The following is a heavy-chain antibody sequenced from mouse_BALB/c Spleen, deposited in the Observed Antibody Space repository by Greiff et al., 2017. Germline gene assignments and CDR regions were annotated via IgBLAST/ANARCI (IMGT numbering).Heavy chain of an antibody. CDR2: ISYSGST. Sequence: EVKLQESGPGLVKPSQSLSLTCTVTGYSITSDYAWNWIRQFPGNKLEWMGYISYSGSTSYNPSLKSRISITRDTSKNQFFLQLNSVTTEDTATYYCANYYGSRGAWFAYWGQGTLVTVSA. CDR3: ANYYGSRGAWFAY. J-gene: IGHJ3*01. D-gene: IGHD1-1*01. V-gene: IGHV3-2*02. CDR1: GYSITSDYA.